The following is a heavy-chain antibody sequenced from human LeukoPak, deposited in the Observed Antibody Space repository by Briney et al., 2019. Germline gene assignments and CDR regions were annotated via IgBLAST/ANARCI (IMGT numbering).Heavy chain of an antibody. D-gene: IGHD6-6*01. CDR3: ARSSIAAPPDY. V-gene: IGHV4-39*07. CDR2: IYYSGGT. CDR1: GGSITGSDYY. J-gene: IGHJ4*02. Sequence: PSETLSLTCTVSGGSITGSDYYWGWIRQPPGKGLEWVRTIYYSGGTNYNPSLKSRVTISVDTPKNQFSLNLSSVTAADTAVYYCARSSIAAPPDYWGQGTLVTVSS.